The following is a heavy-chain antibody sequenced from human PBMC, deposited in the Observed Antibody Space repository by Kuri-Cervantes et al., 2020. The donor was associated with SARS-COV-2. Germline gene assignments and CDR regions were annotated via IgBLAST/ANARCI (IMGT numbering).Heavy chain of an antibody. Sequence: GGSLRLSCAASGFTFSSYSMNWVRQAPGKGLEWVSSISSSSSYIYYADSVKGRFTISRDNATNSLYLQMNSLRAEDTAVYYCARDATVTPSYYFDYWGQGTLVTVSS. CDR1: GFTFSSYS. CDR2: ISSSSSYI. CDR3: ARDATVTPSYYFDY. V-gene: IGHV3-21*01. J-gene: IGHJ4*02. D-gene: IGHD4-11*01.